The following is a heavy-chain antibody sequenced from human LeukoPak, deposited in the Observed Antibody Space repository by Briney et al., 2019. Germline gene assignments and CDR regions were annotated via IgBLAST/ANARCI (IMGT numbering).Heavy chain of an antibody. CDR1: GGSISSYY. D-gene: IGHD2-15*01. J-gene: IGHJ5*02. V-gene: IGHV4-4*07. CDR2: IYTSGST. CDR3: ARGLRDIVVVVAAARGFDP. Sequence: SETLSLTCTVSGGSISSYYWSWIRQPAGKGLEWIGRIYTSGSTNYNPSLKSRVTMSVDTSKNQFSLKLSSVTAADTAVYYCARGLRDIVVVVAAARGFDPWGQGTLVTVSS.